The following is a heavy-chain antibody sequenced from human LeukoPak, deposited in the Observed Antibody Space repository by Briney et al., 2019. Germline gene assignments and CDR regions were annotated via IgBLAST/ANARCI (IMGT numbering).Heavy chain of an antibody. V-gene: IGHV3-49*04. J-gene: IGHJ4*02. D-gene: IGHD1-26*01. CDR1: GFTFGDYS. Sequence: PGGSLRLSCTASGFTFGDYSMNWVRQAPGKGMEWVGFIRSKAYGCTTEYAASVKGRFTISRDDSKSIAYLQMNSLKTEDTAVYYCTRGRRATHDYWGQGTLVTVSS. CDR2: IRSKAYGCTT. CDR3: TRGRRATHDY.